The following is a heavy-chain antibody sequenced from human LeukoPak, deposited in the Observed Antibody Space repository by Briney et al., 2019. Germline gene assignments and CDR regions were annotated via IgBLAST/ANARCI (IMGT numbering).Heavy chain of an antibody. CDR3: ATAAPASGWYFDY. J-gene: IGHJ4*02. CDR2: ISYDEINK. D-gene: IGHD6-19*01. CDR1: GFTFSSYG. Sequence: GGSLRLSCAASGFTFSSYGMHWVRQAPGKGLEWVALISYDEINKYYADSVKGRFTISRDISKNTLYLQMNSLSAEDTAVYYCATAAPASGWYFDYWGQGTLVTVSS. V-gene: IGHV3-30*03.